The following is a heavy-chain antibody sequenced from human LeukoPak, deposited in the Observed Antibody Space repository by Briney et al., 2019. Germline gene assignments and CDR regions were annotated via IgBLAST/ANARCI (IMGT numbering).Heavy chain of an antibody. V-gene: IGHV2-5*02. CDR2: IYWGDDK. D-gene: IGHD1-26*01. CDR1: GFSLSSSGVG. CDR3: AHRRGTYYFQY. Sequence: SGPTLVKPTQTLTLTCTFSGFSLSSSGVGVGRIRQPPGKALEWLALIYWGDDKRYSPSLKSRLTITKDTSKNQVVLTMTNMDPVDTATYYCAHRRGTYYFQYWGQGTLVTVSS. J-gene: IGHJ4*02.